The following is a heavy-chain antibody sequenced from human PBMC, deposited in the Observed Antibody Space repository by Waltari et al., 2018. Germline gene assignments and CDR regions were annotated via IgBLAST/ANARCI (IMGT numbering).Heavy chain of an antibody. CDR1: GYSFTSYW. D-gene: IGHD4-17*01. Sequence: EVQLVQSGAEVKKPGESLKISCKGSGYSFTSYWIGWVRQMPGKGLEWMGSIDPGDADTRCSPSFQGQVTISADKSISTAYLQWSSLKASDTAMYYCARLLIEDYGDCGSWFDPWGQGTLVTVSS. CDR2: IDPGDADT. CDR3: ARLLIEDYGDCGSWFDP. V-gene: IGHV5-51*01. J-gene: IGHJ5*02.